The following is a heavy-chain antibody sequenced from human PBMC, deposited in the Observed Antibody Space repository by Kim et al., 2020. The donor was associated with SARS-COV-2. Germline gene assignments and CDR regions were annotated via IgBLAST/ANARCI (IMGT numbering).Heavy chain of an antibody. CDR3: ARGRRYLPY. CDR1: GGSISSFY. CDR2: IYYNGST. Sequence: SETLSLTCTVSGGSISSFYWSLIRQPPGKGLEWIGYIYYNGSTNYDPSLKSRVTISVDTSKNQFSLILSSVTAADTAVYYCARGRRYLPYWGQGTLVTVSS. V-gene: IGHV4-59*01. J-gene: IGHJ4*02. D-gene: IGHD5-12*01.